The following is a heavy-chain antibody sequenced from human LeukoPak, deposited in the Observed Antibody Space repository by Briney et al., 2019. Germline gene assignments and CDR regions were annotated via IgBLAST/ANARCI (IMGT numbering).Heavy chain of an antibody. J-gene: IGHJ4*02. D-gene: IGHD1-26*01. V-gene: IGHV1-2*02. CDR3: AKIGIGGSYWDFDS. Sequence: ASVTVSFKASGYTFTGYYTHWVRQAPGQGLEWMGWIDPRNGGTTYAQTFQGRVTMTRDTSISTAYMELSSLKFDDTAMYYCAKIGIGGSYWDFDSWGQGTLVTVSS. CDR1: GYTFTGYY. CDR2: IDPRNGGT.